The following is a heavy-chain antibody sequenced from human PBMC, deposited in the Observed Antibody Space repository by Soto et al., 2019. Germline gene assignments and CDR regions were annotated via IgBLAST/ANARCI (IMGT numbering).Heavy chain of an antibody. D-gene: IGHD2-21*02. CDR2: IRSKANSYGT. CDR3: TRHALQYCGGDCYLLPYFDL. CDR1: GFTFSGSA. Sequence: EVQLVESGGGLVQPGGSLKLSCAASGFTFSGSAMHWVRQASGKGLEWVGRIRSKANSYGTAYAASVKGRFTISRDDSKNTAYLQMNSQKTEDTAVYYCTRHALQYCGGDCYLLPYFDLWGRGTLVTVSS. J-gene: IGHJ2*01. V-gene: IGHV3-73*02.